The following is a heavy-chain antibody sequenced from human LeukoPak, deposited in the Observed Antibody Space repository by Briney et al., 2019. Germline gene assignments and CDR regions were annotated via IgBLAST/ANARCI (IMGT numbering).Heavy chain of an antibody. CDR3: ARGTYYFDSSGSEELYCDF. CDR1: VFTLRTDW. J-gene: IGHJ4*02. Sequence: PGGSLSLSCAASVFTLRTDWMSCVRQAPGQGVEGGANMKKDGSEKYYVDSVRGRFTISRDNPRNSLYLQMNSLRAKDTAVYYCARGTYYFDSSGSEELYCDFWGQGTLVIVSS. CDR2: MKKDGSEK. V-gene: IGHV3-7*01. D-gene: IGHD3-22*01.